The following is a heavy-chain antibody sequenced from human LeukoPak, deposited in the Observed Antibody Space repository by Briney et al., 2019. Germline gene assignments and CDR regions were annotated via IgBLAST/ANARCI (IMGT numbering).Heavy chain of an antibody. CDR1: GFTFSSYS. CDR3: ARGTSTFDY. CDR2: ITSSSSII. J-gene: IGHJ4*02. Sequence: GGSLRLSCAASGFTFSSYSMNWVRQAPGKGLEWVSYITSSSSIIYYADSVKGRFTISRDNARNSLYLQMNSLRAEDTAVYYCARGTSTFDYWGQGALVTVSA. V-gene: IGHV3-48*04.